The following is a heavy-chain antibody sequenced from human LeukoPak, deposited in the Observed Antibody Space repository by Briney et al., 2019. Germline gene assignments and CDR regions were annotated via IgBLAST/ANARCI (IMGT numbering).Heavy chain of an antibody. D-gene: IGHD6-13*01. CDR1: GFTFSSYG. Sequence: GGSLRLSCAASGFTFSSYGMHWVRQAPGKGLEWVAFIRYDGSNKYYAGSVKGRFTISRDNSKNTLYLQMNSLRAEDTAVYYCARDLAATGTLIDSWGQGTLVTVSS. V-gene: IGHV3-30*02. CDR3: ARDLAATGTLIDS. J-gene: IGHJ4*02. CDR2: IRYDGSNK.